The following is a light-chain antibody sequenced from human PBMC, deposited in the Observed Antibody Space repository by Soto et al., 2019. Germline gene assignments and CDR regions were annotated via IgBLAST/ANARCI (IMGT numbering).Light chain of an antibody. CDR2: DAS. Sequence: DIQMTQSPSTLSATAGDSVTITCRASQSISSWLAWYQHKPEKAPKLLIYDASNLDSGVPSRFSGSGSGTEFSLTISNLQPDDCASYYCQQYKNYRTFGQGTRVEIK. V-gene: IGKV1-5*01. CDR3: QQYKNYRT. J-gene: IGKJ1*01. CDR1: QSISSW.